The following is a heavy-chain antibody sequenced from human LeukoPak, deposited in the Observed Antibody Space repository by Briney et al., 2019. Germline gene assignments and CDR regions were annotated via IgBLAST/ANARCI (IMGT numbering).Heavy chain of an antibody. CDR1: GSTFSSYS. J-gene: IGHJ4*02. V-gene: IGHV3-21*01. CDR2: ISSSSSYI. D-gene: IGHD2-15*01. Sequence: GGSLRLSCAASGSTFSSYSMNWVRQAPGKGLEWVSSISSSSSYIYYADSVKGRFTISRDNAKNSLYLQMNSLRAEDTAVYYCAREACSGGSCYSGYWGQGTLVTVSS. CDR3: AREACSGGSCYSGY.